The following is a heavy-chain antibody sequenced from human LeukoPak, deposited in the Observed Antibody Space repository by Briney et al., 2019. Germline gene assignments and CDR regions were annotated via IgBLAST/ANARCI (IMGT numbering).Heavy chain of an antibody. V-gene: IGHV3-64*02. CDR2: VSGDGGRT. J-gene: IGHJ3*01. CDR3: ARDLTTGFSFDV. D-gene: IGHD2-8*02. CDR1: GFTFSNFY. Sequence: GGSLRLSCAASGFTFSNFYMHWVRQAPGKGLEYVSSVSGDGGRTHYADVVRGRFTISRDNSKNTLYLQMGSLRAEDMAVYYCARDLTTGFSFDVSGTGTMVSVSS.